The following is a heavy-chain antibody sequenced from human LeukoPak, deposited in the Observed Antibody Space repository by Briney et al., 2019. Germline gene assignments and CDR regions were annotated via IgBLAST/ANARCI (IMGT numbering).Heavy chain of an antibody. CDR1: GFTFDDYT. J-gene: IGHJ4*02. CDR3: AKGKNTGSYLSHVDY. Sequence: GSLKLSCAASGFTFDDYTMHWVRQAPGKGLEWVSLITWDGGSTYYADSVKGRFTISRDNSKNSLYLQMNSLRTEDTALYYCAKGKNTGSYLSHVDYWGQGTLVTVSS. D-gene: IGHD3-10*01. CDR2: ITWDGGST. V-gene: IGHV3-43*01.